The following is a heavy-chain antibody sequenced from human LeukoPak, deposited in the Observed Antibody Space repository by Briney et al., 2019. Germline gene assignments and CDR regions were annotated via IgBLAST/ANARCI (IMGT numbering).Heavy chain of an antibody. CDR3: ARSGFLECDY. Sequence: GASVKVSCKASGYTFISYGISWVRQAPGQGLEWMGWISVYTGNTNFAQNLQGRITMTTDTSTSTAYMELSRLRSDDTAVYYCARSGFLECDYWGQGTLVTVSS. D-gene: IGHD3-3*01. CDR2: ISVYTGNT. J-gene: IGHJ4*02. V-gene: IGHV1-18*01. CDR1: GYTFISYG.